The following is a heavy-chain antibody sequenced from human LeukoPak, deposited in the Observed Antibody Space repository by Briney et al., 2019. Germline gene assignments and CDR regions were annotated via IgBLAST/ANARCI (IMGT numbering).Heavy chain of an antibody. CDR2: ISGSGGST. D-gene: IGHD3-3*01. J-gene: IGHJ5*02. Sequence: GGSLRLSCAASGFTFSSYAMSWVRRAPGKGLEWVSAISGSGGSTYYADSVKGRFTISRDNSKNTLYLQMNSLRAEDTDVYYCAKTGNYDFWSGLGWFDPWGQGTLVTVSS. CDR1: GFTFSSYA. CDR3: AKTGNYDFWSGLGWFDP. V-gene: IGHV3-23*01.